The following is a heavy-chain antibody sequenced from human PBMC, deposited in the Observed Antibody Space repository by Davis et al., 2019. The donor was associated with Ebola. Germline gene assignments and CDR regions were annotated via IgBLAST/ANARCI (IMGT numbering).Heavy chain of an antibody. D-gene: IGHD3-22*01. Sequence: GESLKISCAASGFTVSYYHMTWVRQAPGKGLEWVSIIYDNGSTYYAGSVRGRFTISRHNSMNTLYLQMNSLRTEDTAVYYCARDHFRDSGGYQYGMDVWGHGTTVTVSS. J-gene: IGHJ6*02. CDR1: GFTVSYYH. V-gene: IGHV3-53*04. CDR3: ARDHFRDSGGYQYGMDV. CDR2: IYDNGST.